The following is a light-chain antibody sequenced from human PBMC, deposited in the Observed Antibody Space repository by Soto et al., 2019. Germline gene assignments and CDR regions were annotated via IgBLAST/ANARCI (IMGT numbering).Light chain of an antibody. Sequence: QSVLTQPPSVSGAPGQRVTISCTGSSSNIGAGYDVHCYQQLPGTAPKLLIYGNSNRPSGVPDLFSGSNSVTLASLPTTGIQPEDKAHYYCESYDSRLSGSKVFGTGTKVTVL. CDR1: SSNIGAGYD. CDR3: ESYDSRLSGSKV. V-gene: IGLV1-40*01. CDR2: GNS. J-gene: IGLJ1*01.